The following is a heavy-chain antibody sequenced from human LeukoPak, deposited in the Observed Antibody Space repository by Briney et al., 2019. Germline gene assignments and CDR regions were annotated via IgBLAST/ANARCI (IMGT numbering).Heavy chain of an antibody. CDR1: GYTLTELS. CDR3: ATSLKVRGAFDY. D-gene: IGHD3-10*01. Sequence: GASVKVSCKVSGYTLTELSMHWVRQAPGKGLEWMGGFDPEDGETIYAQKFQGRVTMTEDTSTDTAYMELSSLRSEDTAVYYCATSLKVRGAFDYWGXGTLVTVSS. J-gene: IGHJ4*02. V-gene: IGHV1-24*01. CDR2: FDPEDGET.